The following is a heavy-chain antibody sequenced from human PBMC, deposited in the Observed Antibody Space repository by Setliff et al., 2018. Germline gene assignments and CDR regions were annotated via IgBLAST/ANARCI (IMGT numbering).Heavy chain of an antibody. Sequence: GSLRLSCVASGFIFKNYIMTWVRQAPGKGLEWVASISGSSSDIYYADSVKGRFSISRDNAKNSLYLQMSSLRAEDTALFYCARAVTIFGVVTPIYFYYMDVWGKGTTVTVSS. CDR1: GFIFKNYI. J-gene: IGHJ6*03. CDR2: ISGSSSDI. D-gene: IGHD3-3*01. V-gene: IGHV3-21*01. CDR3: ARAVTIFGVVTPIYFYYMDV.